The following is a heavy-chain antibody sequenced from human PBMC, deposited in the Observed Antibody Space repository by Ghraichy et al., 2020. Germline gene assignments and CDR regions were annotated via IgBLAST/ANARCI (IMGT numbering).Heavy chain of an antibody. V-gene: IGHV4-59*12. CDR2: IYHIGSA. J-gene: IGHJ3*02. CDR3: ARDKGGGGGALNI. Sequence: SETLSLTCTVSGGSISPYYWSWIRQPPGKGLECIGYIYHIGSANYSPSLKSRVTISVDTSKNQVSLKLSSVTAADTAVNYCARDKGGGGGALNIWGQGTKVTVSS. CDR1: GGSISPYY. D-gene: IGHD3-10*01.